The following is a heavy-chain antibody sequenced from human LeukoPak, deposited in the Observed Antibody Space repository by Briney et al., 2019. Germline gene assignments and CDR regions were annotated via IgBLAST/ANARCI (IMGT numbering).Heavy chain of an antibody. CDR2: IWYDGRDR. Sequence: GGSLRLPCAASGFKFSSYGMHWVRQAPGKGLEWVATIWYDGRDRKYAYSVKDRFTISRDNSKNTLYLLMTNLRTEDTALYYCAKDTGYSTAYYMWAWGEGTTVTVSS. V-gene: IGHV3-33*06. J-gene: IGHJ6*01. CDR1: GFKFSSYG. CDR3: AKDTGYSTAYYMWA. D-gene: IGHD5-24*01.